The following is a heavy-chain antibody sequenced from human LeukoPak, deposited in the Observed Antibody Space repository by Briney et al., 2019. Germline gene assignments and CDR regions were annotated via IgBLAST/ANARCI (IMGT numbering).Heavy chain of an antibody. CDR2: IYSGGST. Sequence: GGSLRLSCAASGFTFSSYSMNWVRQAPGKGLEWVSVIYSGGSTYYADSVKGRFTISRDNSKNTLYLQMNSLRAEDTAVYYCAKSPSDGFDYWGQGTLVTVSS. CDR1: GFTFSSYS. V-gene: IGHV3-66*01. CDR3: AKSPSDGFDY. D-gene: IGHD2-21*01. J-gene: IGHJ4*02.